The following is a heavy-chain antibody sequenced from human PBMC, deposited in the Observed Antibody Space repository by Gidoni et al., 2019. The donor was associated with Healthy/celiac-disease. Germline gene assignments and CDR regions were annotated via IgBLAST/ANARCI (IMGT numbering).Heavy chain of an antibody. CDR3: ARGALAAAGYYFDY. V-gene: IGHV1-69*01. Sequence: QVQLVQSVAEVKKPGSSVKVSCKASGCTFSSYVITWVRQAPGQGLEWMGGIIPIFGTANYAQKFQGRVTITADESTSTADMELSSLRSEDTAVYYCARGALAAAGYYFDYWGQGTLVTVSS. CDR1: GCTFSSYV. J-gene: IGHJ4*02. D-gene: IGHD6-13*01. CDR2: IIPIFGTA.